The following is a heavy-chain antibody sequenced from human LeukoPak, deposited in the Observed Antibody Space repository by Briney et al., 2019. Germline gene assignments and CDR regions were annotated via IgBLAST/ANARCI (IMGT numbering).Heavy chain of an antibody. CDR3: AREKGSTSPYGYFDP. CDR1: GGTFSSYT. V-gene: IGHV1-69*05. J-gene: IGHJ5*02. CDR2: IIPIFGTA. D-gene: IGHD2-2*01. Sequence: GSSVKVSCKASGGTFSSYTISWVRQAPGQGLEWMGGIIPIFGTANYAQKYQGRVTITTDESTSTAYMELSSLRSEDTAVYYCAREKGSTSPYGYFDPWGQGTLVTVSS.